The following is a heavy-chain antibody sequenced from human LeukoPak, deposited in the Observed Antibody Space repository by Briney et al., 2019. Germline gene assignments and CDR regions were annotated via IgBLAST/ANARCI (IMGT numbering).Heavy chain of an antibody. D-gene: IGHD3-16*01. CDR2: IDWDDDK. Sequence: SGPAPVKPTQTLTLTCTFSGFSLSTSGMRVSWIRQPPGKALEWLARIDWDDDKFYSTSLKTRLTISKDTSKNQVVLTMTNMDPVDTATYYCARESYDYVWGSFDYWGQGTLVTVSS. CDR1: GFSLSTSGMR. J-gene: IGHJ4*02. CDR3: ARESYDYVWGSFDY. V-gene: IGHV2-70*04.